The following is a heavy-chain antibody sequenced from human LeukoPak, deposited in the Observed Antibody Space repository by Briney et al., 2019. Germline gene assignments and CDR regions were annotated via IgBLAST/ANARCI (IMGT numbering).Heavy chain of an antibody. D-gene: IGHD1-26*01. Sequence: SQTLSLTCAISGDSVSSNSAAWNWIRQSPSRGLEWLGRTYYRSKWYNDYAISLKSRITINPDTSKNQFSLQLKSVIPEDTAVYYCARRVGASRLGAYDIWGQGTMVTVSS. V-gene: IGHV6-1*01. J-gene: IGHJ3*02. CDR2: TYYRSKWYN. CDR3: ARRVGASRLGAYDI. CDR1: GDSVSSNSAA.